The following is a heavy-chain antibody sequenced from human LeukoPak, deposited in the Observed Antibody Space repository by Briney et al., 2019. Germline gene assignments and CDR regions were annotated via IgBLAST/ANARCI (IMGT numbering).Heavy chain of an antibody. D-gene: IGHD2-15*01. CDR1: GFTFSNYW. V-gene: IGHV3-7*01. Sequence: GGSLRLSCAASGFTFSNYWMSWLRQAPGKGLEWVANIRPDGNEKYFVDSVKGRFTISRDNAQNSLYPQLNSLRAEDTAVYYCARDLSGPSFYWGQGTLVTVSS. J-gene: IGHJ4*02. CDR3: ARDLSGPSFY. CDR2: IRPDGNEK.